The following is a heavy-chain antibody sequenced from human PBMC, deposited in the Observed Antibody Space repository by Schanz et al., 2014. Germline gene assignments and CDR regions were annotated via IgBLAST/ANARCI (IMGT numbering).Heavy chain of an antibody. CDR3: AKGGGTVVDY. J-gene: IGHJ4*02. CDR1: GFTFSNYW. V-gene: IGHV3-23*04. Sequence: EVQLVESGGGLVQPGESLRVSCAASGFTFSNYWMSWVRQAPGKGLEWVSVISGNGANTYYAASVKGRFTISRDNSKNTLYLQMNSLRAEDTAVYYCAKGGGTVVDYWGQGTLVTVSS. D-gene: IGHD4-17*01. CDR2: ISGNGANT.